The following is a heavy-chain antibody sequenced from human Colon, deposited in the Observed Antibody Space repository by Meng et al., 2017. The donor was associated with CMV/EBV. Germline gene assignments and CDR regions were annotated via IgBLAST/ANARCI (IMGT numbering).Heavy chain of an antibody. CDR3: ARRSGRDFWSGYSSYYYYGMDV. Sequence: GGSLRLSCKGSGYSFTSYWIGWVRQMPGKGLEWMGIIYPGDSDTRYSPSFQGQVTISADKSISTAYLQWSSLKASDTAMYYCARRSGRDFWSGYSSYYYYGMDVWGQRTTVTVSS. CDR2: IYPGDSDT. CDR1: GYSFTSYW. J-gene: IGHJ6*02. D-gene: IGHD3-3*01. V-gene: IGHV5-51*01.